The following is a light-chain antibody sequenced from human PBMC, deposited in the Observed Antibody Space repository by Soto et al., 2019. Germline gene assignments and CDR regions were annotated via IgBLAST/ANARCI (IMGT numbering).Light chain of an antibody. CDR3: NSQRSSGTRV. Sequence: QSVLTQPASVSGSPGQSITISCTGTSSDVGGYKHVSWYQHHPGKAPKLMIYEVSNRPSGVSNRFSGSKSGYTASLTISGLQAEDVADYYCNSQRSSGTRVFGTGTKVTVL. V-gene: IGLV2-14*01. J-gene: IGLJ1*01. CDR2: EVS. CDR1: SSDVGGYKH.